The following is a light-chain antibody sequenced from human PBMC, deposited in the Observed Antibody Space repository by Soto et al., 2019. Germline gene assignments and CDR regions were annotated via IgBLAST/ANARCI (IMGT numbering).Light chain of an antibody. CDR3: QSYDSSLSGVV. Sequence: QLVLTQPPSVSGAPGQRVTISCTGSSSNIGAGYDVHWYQQLPGTAPKLLIYGNSNRPSGVPDRFSGSKSGTSASLAITGLQAEDEADYDCQSYDSSLSGVVFGGGTQLTVL. V-gene: IGLV1-40*01. CDR2: GNS. J-gene: IGLJ2*01. CDR1: SSNIGAGYD.